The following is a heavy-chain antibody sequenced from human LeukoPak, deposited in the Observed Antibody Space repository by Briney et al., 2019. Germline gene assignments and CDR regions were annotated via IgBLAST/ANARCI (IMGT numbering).Heavy chain of an antibody. V-gene: IGHV3-53*01. CDR1: GFTVITND. CDR2: LYSDVNT. CDR3: ARGVEPLAANTLAY. D-gene: IGHD1-14*01. Sequence: GCLRLSCAASGFTVITNDMTWVRQAPGKGLEWVSVLYSDVNTKYTDSVQGRFTISRDNSKNTLYLEMNSLSPDDTAVYYCARGVEPLAANTLAYWGQGTLVTLSS. J-gene: IGHJ4*02.